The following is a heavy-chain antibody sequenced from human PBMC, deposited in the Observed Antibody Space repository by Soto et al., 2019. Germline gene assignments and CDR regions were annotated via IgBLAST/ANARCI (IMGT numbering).Heavy chain of an antibody. D-gene: IGHD5-12*01. J-gene: IGHJ3*02. CDR3: ARARIVASIHDAFEI. CDR1: GYPFTSYG. CDR2: ISAYNGNR. V-gene: IGHV1-18*01. Sequence: QGHLLQSGDEVKTPGASVRVSCRASGYPFTSYGISWVRQAPGQGLEWVAWISAYNGNRDTAQKFQGRATMTLDTSTDTAHMELGDLTSADTGVYYCARARIVASIHDAFEIWGQGTKVTVSS.